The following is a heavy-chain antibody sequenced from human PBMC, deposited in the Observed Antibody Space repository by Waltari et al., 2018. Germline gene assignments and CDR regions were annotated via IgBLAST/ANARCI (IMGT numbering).Heavy chain of an antibody. J-gene: IGHJ4*02. Sequence: QVHLEQSGAEVKKPGASVKVSCKLSGLTLTELSIHWVRQAPGKGLEWMGGLEPEENEALYAQTFQVRVTITEDTSIETAYMELSRLRSDDMALYYCATESPSVTVGFDFWGQGTLVTVSS. CDR2: LEPEENEA. CDR1: GLTLTELS. CDR3: ATESPSVTVGFDF. D-gene: IGHD1-26*01. V-gene: IGHV1-24*01.